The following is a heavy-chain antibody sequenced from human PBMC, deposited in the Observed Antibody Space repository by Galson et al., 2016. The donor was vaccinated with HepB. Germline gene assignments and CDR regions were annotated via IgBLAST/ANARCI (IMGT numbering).Heavy chain of an antibody. CDR1: GFTFSSYG. V-gene: IGHV3-30*18. J-gene: IGHJ4*02. D-gene: IGHD3-10*01. Sequence: SLRLSCAASGFTFSSYGLHWVRQAPGKGPEWVAVISYDGSNKFYADSVKGRFTISGDNSKNTVYLQMNSLRAEDTAVYYCAKDRTPFAFLWFGEFDYWCQGTLVTASS. CDR2: ISYDGSNK. CDR3: AKDRTPFAFLWFGEFDY.